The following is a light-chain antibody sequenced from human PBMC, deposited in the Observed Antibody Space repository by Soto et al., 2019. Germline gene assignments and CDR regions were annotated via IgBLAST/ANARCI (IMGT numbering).Light chain of an antibody. CDR2: RAD. V-gene: IGLV1-47*01. CDR3: AAWDDILSGLV. CDR1: SSNIGSNY. J-gene: IGLJ2*01. Sequence: QSVLTRPPSASGTPGQTVTISCSGRSSNIGSNYVYWYQQLPGTAPRLLMYRADQRPSGVPDRFSGSKSGTSASLAISGLRSEDEADYYCAAWDDILSGLVFGGGTKVTVL.